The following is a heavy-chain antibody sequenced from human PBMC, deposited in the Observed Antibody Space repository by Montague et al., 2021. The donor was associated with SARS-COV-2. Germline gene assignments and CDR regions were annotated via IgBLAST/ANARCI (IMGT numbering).Heavy chain of an antibody. V-gene: IGHV4-59*08. Sequence: SETLSLTCTVSGDSISGYYWTWIRQAPEKGLEWIGYTYHTGSTNYNPSFKGRVIISVDTSTNQLSLRLTSVSAADSAKYFCARHRRFGVPAAGGAYFDHWGQGTQVTVSS. CDR3: ARHRRFGVPAAGGAYFDH. CDR1: GDSISGYY. CDR2: TYHTGST. J-gene: IGHJ4*02. D-gene: IGHD2-2*01.